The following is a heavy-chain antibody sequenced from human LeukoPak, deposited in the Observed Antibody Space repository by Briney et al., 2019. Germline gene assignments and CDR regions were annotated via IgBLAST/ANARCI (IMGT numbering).Heavy chain of an antibody. V-gene: IGHV4-30-2*01. D-gene: IGHD2-15*01. CDR2: IYHSGST. CDR3: ARERVVVVAATLSPDNGWFDP. Sequence: SETLSLTCAASGASISSGGYSGSWIRQPPGKGLEWIGYIYHSGSTYYNPSLKSRVTISVDRSKNQFSLKLSSVTAADTAVYYCARERVVVVAATLSPDNGWFDPWGQGTLVTASP. J-gene: IGHJ5*02. CDR1: GASISSGGYS.